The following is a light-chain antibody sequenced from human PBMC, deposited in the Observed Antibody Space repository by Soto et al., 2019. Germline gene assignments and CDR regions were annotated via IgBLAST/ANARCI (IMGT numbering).Light chain of an antibody. CDR2: DAS. V-gene: IGKV3-11*01. Sequence: EIVLTQSPATLSLSPGARAPLSCRASQGVSSYLAWYQQKPGQAPRLLIYDASNRATGIPARFSGSGSGTDFTLTISSLEPEDFAVYYCQQRSNGFGQGTRL. CDR3: QQRSNG. CDR1: QGVSSY. J-gene: IGKJ5*01.